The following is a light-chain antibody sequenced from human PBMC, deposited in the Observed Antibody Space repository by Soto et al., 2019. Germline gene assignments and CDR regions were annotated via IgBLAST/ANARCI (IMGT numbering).Light chain of an antibody. CDR2: DVS. Sequence: QSALTQPASVSGSPGQSITISCTGTSSDVGGYNYVPWYQQHPGKAPKLMIYDVSNRPSGVSNRFSGSKSGNTASLTISGLQAEEEADYYCSSYTRSSTLVFGPGTKLTVL. J-gene: IGLJ1*01. CDR3: SSYTRSSTLV. CDR1: SSDVGGYNY. V-gene: IGLV2-14*01.